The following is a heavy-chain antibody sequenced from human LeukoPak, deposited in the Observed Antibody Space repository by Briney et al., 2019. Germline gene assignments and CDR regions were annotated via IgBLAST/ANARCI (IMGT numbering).Heavy chain of an antibody. CDR3: ASPRRTSLHYYFDY. J-gene: IGHJ4*02. CDR1: GGSFSGYY. V-gene: IGHV4-34*01. CDR2: INHSGST. Sequence: PSETLSLTCAVYGGSFSGYYWSWIRQPPGKGLEWIGEINHSGSTNYNPSLKSRVTISVDTSKNQFSLKLSSVTAADTAVYYCASPRRTSLHYYFDYWGQGTLVTVSS. D-gene: IGHD2-2*01.